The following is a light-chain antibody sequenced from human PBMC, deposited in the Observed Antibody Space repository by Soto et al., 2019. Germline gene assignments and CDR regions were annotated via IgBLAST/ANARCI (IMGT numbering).Light chain of an antibody. J-gene: IGKJ4*01. Sequence: DIHMTQSPSTLPASVVDRVTIPCRASQSIADWLAWYQQKPGKAPKLLIYKASTLESGVPSRFSGSGSGTEFTLTISSLQPDDFATYSCQQYVAYPLTFGGGTKVDIK. CDR1: QSIADW. CDR2: KAS. CDR3: QQYVAYPLT. V-gene: IGKV1-5*03.